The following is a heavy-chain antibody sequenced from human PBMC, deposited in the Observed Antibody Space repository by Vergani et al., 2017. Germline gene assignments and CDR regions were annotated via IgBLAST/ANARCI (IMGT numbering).Heavy chain of an antibody. Sequence: EVQPLESGGGLVQPGGSLRLSCAASGFTFSSYAMSWVRQAPGKGLEWVSAICGSGGSTYYADSVKGRFTISRDNSKNTLYLQMNSLAAEDTAVYYCAKSSEASYFDYWGQGTLVTVSS. J-gene: IGHJ4*02. CDR1: GFTFSSYA. V-gene: IGHV3-23*01. CDR3: AKSSEASYFDY. CDR2: ICGSGGST.